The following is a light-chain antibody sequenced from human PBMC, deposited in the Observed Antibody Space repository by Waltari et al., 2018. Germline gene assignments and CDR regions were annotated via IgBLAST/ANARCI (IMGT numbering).Light chain of an antibody. CDR2: RNN. CDR3: ATWDDSLGGVV. J-gene: IGLJ3*02. CDR1: SSNIGSNY. Sequence: QSVLTQPPSASGTPGQRVTISCSGSSSNIGSNYVYWYQQLPGTAPKLLIYRNNQRPAGGPYRCSGCKSGTSASLAMSGLRSEDEADYYCATWDDSLGGVVFGGGTKLTVL. V-gene: IGLV1-47*01.